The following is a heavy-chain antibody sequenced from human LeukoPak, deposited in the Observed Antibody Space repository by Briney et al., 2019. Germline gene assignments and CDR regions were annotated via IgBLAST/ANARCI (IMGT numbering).Heavy chain of an antibody. D-gene: IGHD6-13*01. CDR3: ARRGSSWYYYYYGMDV. CDR2: IYSGGST. V-gene: IGHV3-53*01. Sequence: GGSLRLSCAASGFTVSSNYMSWVRQAPGKGLEWVSVIYSGGSTYYADSVKGRFTISRDNSKNTLYLQMNSLRAEDTAVYYCARRGSSWYYYYYGMDVWGQGTTVTVSS. CDR1: GFTVSSNY. J-gene: IGHJ6*02.